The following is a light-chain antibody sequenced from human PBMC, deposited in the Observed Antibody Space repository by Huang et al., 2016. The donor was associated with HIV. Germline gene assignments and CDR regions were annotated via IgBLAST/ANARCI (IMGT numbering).Light chain of an antibody. CDR1: QGISYS. Sequence: IQMTQSPSSLSASVGDRVSISCRASQGISYSLAWYQHKPGKAPRLLVYAASKLESGVPSRFSGSGSGTDYTLTISSLQPEDVAIYCCQQYSSIPPTFGQGTKLEIK. CDR2: AAS. J-gene: IGKJ2*01. V-gene: IGKV1-NL1*01. CDR3: QQYSSIPPT.